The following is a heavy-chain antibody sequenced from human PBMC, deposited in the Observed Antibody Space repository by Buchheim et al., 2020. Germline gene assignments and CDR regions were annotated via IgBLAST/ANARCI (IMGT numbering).Heavy chain of an antibody. CDR3: VRGDRRDY. CDR2: IKPDGSET. CDR1: GFTFSSYW. J-gene: IGHJ4*02. V-gene: IGHV3-7*01. Sequence: EVQLVESGGGLVQPGGSLRLSCAASGFTFSSYWMTWVRQAPGKGLEWVANIKPDGSETYCVDSVKGRFTISRDNAKNSLYLHMSILRAEDTAVYYCVRGDRRDYWGQGTL. D-gene: IGHD2-15*01.